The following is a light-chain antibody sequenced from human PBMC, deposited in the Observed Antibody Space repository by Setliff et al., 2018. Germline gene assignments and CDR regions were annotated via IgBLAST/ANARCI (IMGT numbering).Light chain of an antibody. CDR2: FGS. CDR1: HILLHSNGFNY. CDR3: MQGRQAPT. Sequence: DIVMTQSPLSLPVTHGEQASIACRSSHILLHSNGFNYLDWYLQTPGQSPPLLIYFGSRRASGVPDRFIGSGSGTDFTLKISRVEAEDVGVYYCMQGRQAPTFGQGTKVDIK. V-gene: IGKV2-28*01. J-gene: IGKJ1*01.